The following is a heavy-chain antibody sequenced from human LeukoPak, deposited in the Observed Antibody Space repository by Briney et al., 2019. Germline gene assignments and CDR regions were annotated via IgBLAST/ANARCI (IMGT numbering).Heavy chain of an antibody. D-gene: IGHD3-16*01. CDR3: AKDAVEVRRNFLGGKDSGPGLYFDY. Sequence: GGSLRLSCAASGFTFSSYGMHWVRQAPGKGLEWVAFIRYDGSNKYYADSVKGRFTISRDNSKNTLYLQMNSLRAEDTAVYYCAKDAVEVRRNFLGGKDSGPGLYFDYWGQGTLVTVSS. CDR2: IRYDGSNK. J-gene: IGHJ4*02. CDR1: GFTFSSYG. V-gene: IGHV3-30*02.